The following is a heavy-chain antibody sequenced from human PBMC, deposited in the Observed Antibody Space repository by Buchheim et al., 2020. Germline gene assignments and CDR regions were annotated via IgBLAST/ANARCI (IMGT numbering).Heavy chain of an antibody. CDR2: ISYDGSNK. Sequence: QVQLVESGGGVVQPGRSLRLSCAASGFTFSSYAMHWVRQAPGKGLEWVAVISYDGSNKYYADSVKGRFTISRDNSKNTLYTQMNSLRAEDTAVYYCAREPLRRYFDWLLNGGMDVWGQGTT. D-gene: IGHD3-9*01. CDR3: AREPLRRYFDWLLNGGMDV. V-gene: IGHV3-30*04. J-gene: IGHJ6*02. CDR1: GFTFSSYA.